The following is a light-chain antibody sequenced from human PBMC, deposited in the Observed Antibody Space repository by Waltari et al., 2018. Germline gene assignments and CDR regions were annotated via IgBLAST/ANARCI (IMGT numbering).Light chain of an antibody. CDR3: HVWDSISDHVI. V-gene: IGLV3-21*02. Sequence: SYVLTQPPSVSVAPGQTARITRGDHRLGSKSVPWYQQKPGQPPHLVVSEGPDRPAAFPGRSPGSHSGTTGTLTISRCEAEDEADYYCHVWDSISDHVIFGGGTKLTVL. J-gene: IGLJ2*01. CDR2: EGP. CDR1: RLGSKS.